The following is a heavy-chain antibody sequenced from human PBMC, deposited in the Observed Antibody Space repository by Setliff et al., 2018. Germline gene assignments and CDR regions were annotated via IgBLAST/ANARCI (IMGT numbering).Heavy chain of an antibody. D-gene: IGHD6-6*01. V-gene: IGHV4-34*01. CDR1: GGTFSYYY. CDR3: ARARNVAARLFDS. Sequence: SETLSLTCAASGGTFSYYYWTWIRQSPGKGLEWIGEINHTGSTKYNPSLKSRLTISVDTSKNRSSLNLRSVTAADTAVYYCARARNVAARLFDSWGQGTLVTVS. J-gene: IGHJ4*02. CDR2: INHTGST.